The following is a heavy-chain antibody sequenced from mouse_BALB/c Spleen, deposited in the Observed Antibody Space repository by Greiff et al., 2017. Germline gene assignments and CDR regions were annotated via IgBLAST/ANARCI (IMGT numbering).Heavy chain of an antibody. Sequence: EVQVVESGGGLVQPGGSRKLSCAASGFTFSSFGMHWVRQAPEKGLEWVAYISSGSSTIYYADTVKGRFTISRDNPKNTLFLQMTSLRSEDTAMYYCARSEVRKGGYAMDYWGQGTSVTVSS. CDR2: ISSGSSTI. J-gene: IGHJ4*01. D-gene: IGHD2-14*01. CDR1: GFTFSSFG. V-gene: IGHV5-17*02. CDR3: ARSEVRKGGYAMDY.